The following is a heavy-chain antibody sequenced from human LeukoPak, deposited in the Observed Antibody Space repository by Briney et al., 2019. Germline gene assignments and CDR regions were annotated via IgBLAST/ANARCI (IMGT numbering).Heavy chain of an antibody. CDR1: GFAFSSYS. CDR3: ASPSRRAYCSSTSCYPMDV. CDR2: ISSSSSYI. Sequence: GGSLRLSCAASGFAFSSYSMNWVRQAPGKGLEWVSSISSSSSYIYYADSVKGRFTISRDNAKNSLYLQMNSLRAEDTAVYYCASPSRRAYCSSTSCYPMDVWGQGTTVTVSS. J-gene: IGHJ6*02. D-gene: IGHD2-2*01. V-gene: IGHV3-21*01.